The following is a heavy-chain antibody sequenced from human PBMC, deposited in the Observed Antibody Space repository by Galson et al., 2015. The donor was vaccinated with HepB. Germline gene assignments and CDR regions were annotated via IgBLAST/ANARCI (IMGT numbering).Heavy chain of an antibody. J-gene: IGHJ4*02. CDR1: GFTFSSYA. CDR2: ISYDGSNK. V-gene: IGHV3-30*04. D-gene: IGHD3-10*01. CDR3: ARAKVYYGSGRKHGYYFDY. Sequence: SLRLSCAASGFTFSSYAMHWVRQAPGKGLEWVAVISYDGSNKYYADSVKGRFTISRDNSKNTLYLQMNSLRAEDTAVYYCARAKVYYGSGRKHGYYFDYWGQGTLVTVSS.